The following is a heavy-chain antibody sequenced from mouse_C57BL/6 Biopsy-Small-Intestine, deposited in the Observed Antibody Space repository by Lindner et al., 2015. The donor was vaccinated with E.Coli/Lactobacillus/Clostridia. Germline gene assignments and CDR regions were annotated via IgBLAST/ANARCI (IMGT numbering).Heavy chain of an antibody. J-gene: IGHJ2*01. D-gene: IGHD2-2*01. Sequence: EVQLQESGAELVKPGVSVKLSCTASGFNIKDYYMHWVKQRTEQGLEWIGRIDPEDGETKYAPKFQGKATITADTSSNTAYLQLSSLTSEDTAVYYCARGGLQLLDYWGQGTTLTVSS. V-gene: IGHV14-2*01. CDR1: GFNIKDYY. CDR2: IDPEDGET. CDR3: ARGGLQLLDY.